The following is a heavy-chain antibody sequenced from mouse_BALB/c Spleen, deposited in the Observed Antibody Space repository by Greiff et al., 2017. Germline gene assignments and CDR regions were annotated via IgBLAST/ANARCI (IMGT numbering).Heavy chain of an antibody. Sequence: EVQLVESGGGLVQPGGSLKLSCAASGFTFSSYTMSWVRQTPEQRLEWVAYISNGGGSTDYPDTVKGRFTISSDNAKNTLYLQMSSLKSEDTAMYYCARQRGSYGNYGYFDYWGQGTTLTVSS. CDR2: ISNGGGST. V-gene: IGHV5-12-2*01. CDR1: GFTFSSYT. J-gene: IGHJ2*01. D-gene: IGHD2-10*02. CDR3: ARQRGSYGNYGYFDY.